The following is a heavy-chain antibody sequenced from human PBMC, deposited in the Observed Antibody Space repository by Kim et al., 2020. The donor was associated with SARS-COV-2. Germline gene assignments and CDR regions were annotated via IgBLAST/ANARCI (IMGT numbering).Heavy chain of an antibody. CDR2: ISSSSSYI. CDR1: GFTFSSYS. V-gene: IGHV3-21*01. J-gene: IGHJ4*02. CDR3: ARDGYCSSTSCLRFGY. D-gene: IGHD2-2*01. Sequence: GGSLRLSCAASGFTFSSYSMNWVRQAPGKGLEWVSSISSSSSYIYYADSVKGRFTISRDNAKNSLYLQMNSLRAEDTAVYYCARDGYCSSTSCLRFGYWGQGTLVTVSS.